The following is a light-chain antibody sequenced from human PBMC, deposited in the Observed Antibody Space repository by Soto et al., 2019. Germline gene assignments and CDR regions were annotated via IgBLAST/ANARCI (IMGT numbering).Light chain of an antibody. Sequence: QSVLTQPPSVSGAPGQRVTISCTGSSSNIGAGYDVHWYQQLPGTAPKLLIQGNSNRPSGVPDRFSGSKSGTSASLAITGLQAEDEADYYRQSYDSSLSGWVFGGGTQLTVL. CDR3: QSYDSSLSGWV. J-gene: IGLJ3*02. CDR1: SSNIGAGYD. CDR2: GNS. V-gene: IGLV1-40*01.